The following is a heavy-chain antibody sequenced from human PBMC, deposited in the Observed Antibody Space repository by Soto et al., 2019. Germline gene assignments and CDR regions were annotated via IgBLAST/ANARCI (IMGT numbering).Heavy chain of an antibody. CDR2: IYYSGST. D-gene: IGHD2-15*01. CDR1: GGSISSSSYY. V-gene: IGHV4-39*01. J-gene: IGHJ4*02. Sequence: QLQLQESGPGLVKPSETLSLTCTVSGGSISSSSYYWGWIRQPPGKGLEWIGSIYYSGSTYYNPSLKSRFTISVDTSKNQISLKLSSVTAADTAVYYCARHTCWSGGSCPGGFDYWGQGTLVTVSS. CDR3: ARHTCWSGGSCPGGFDY.